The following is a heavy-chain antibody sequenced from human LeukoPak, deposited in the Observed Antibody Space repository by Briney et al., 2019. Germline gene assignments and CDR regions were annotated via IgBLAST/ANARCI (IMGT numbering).Heavy chain of an antibody. J-gene: IGHJ3*02. V-gene: IGHV4-4*07. CDR2: IYTSGST. CDR1: GGSISSYY. CDR3: ARDVSGPSVYYDFWSGYYPSAFDI. Sequence: SETLSLTCTVSGGSISSYYWSWIRQPAGKGLEWIGRIYTSGSTNYNPSLKSRVTMSVDTSKNQFSLKLSSVTAADTAVYYCARDVSGPSVYYDFWSGYYPSAFDIWGQGTMVTVSS. D-gene: IGHD3-3*01.